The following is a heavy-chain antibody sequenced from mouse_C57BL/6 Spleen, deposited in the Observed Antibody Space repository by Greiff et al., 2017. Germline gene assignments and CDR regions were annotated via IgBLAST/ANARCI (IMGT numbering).Heavy chain of an antibody. J-gene: IGHJ2*01. Sequence: QVQLKQPGTELVKPGASVKLSCKASGYTFTSYWMHWVKQRPGQGLEWIGNINPSNGGTNYNEKFKSKATLTVDKSSSTAYMQLSSLTSEDSAVYYCARGGTMVTYFDYWGQGTTLTVSS. D-gene: IGHD2-2*01. CDR2: INPSNGGT. CDR3: ARGGTMVTYFDY. V-gene: IGHV1-53*01. CDR1: GYTFTSYW.